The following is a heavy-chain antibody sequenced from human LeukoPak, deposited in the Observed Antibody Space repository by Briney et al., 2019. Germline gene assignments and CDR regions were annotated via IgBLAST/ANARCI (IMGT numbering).Heavy chain of an antibody. Sequence: ASVKVSCKASGGTFSSYAISWVRQAPGQGLEWMGWISAYNGNTNYAQKLQGRVTMTTDTSTSTAYMELRSLRSDDTAVYYCARDLGWRDSSGSSDYWGQGTLVTVSS. J-gene: IGHJ4*02. V-gene: IGHV1-18*01. D-gene: IGHD3-22*01. CDR3: ARDLGWRDSSGSSDY. CDR1: GGTFSSYA. CDR2: ISAYNGNT.